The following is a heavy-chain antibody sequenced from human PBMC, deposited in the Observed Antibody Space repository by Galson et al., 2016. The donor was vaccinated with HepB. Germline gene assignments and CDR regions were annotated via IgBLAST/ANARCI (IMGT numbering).Heavy chain of an antibody. D-gene: IGHD3-16*01. Sequence: SLRLSCAASGFTFTNYAIHWVRQAPGKGLEWVAVISYDGANKYNANSVKGRIAVSRDNSRNTVFLEMSSLRTDDSAVDYCARGPLFRGHGMDVWGQGTTVTVS. CDR3: ARGPLFRGHGMDV. J-gene: IGHJ6*02. V-gene: IGHV3-30*09. CDR2: ISYDGANK. CDR1: GFTFTNYA.